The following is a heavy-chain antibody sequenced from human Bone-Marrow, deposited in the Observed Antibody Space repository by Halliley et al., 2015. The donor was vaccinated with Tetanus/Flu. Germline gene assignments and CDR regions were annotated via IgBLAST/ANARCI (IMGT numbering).Heavy chain of an antibody. D-gene: IGHD7-27*01. Sequence: LRLSCDVSGGFISTYYWTWIRQPPGKGLEWIGYISYRGSTNYNPSLQSRVTMSVYTSKNQFSLNLTSVTAADTAMYYCARVPNGDDAFDMWGQGTMVTVSS. V-gene: IGHV4-59*01. CDR2: ISYRGST. CDR1: GGFISTYY. J-gene: IGHJ3*02. CDR3: ARVPNGDDAFDM.